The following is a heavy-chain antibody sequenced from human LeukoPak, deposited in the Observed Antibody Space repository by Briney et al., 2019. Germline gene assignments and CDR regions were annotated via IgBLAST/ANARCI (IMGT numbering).Heavy chain of an antibody. CDR3: ARDLGSSGRFDY. CDR2: IIPIFGTA. D-gene: IGHD3-10*01. CDR1: GGTFSSYA. J-gene: IGHJ4*02. V-gene: IGHV1-69*13. Sequence: GASVTVSCKASGGTFSSYAISWVRQAPGQGLEWMGGIIPIFGTANYAQKFQGRVTITADESTSTAYMELSSLRSEDTAVYYCARDLGSSGRFDYWGQGTLVTVSS.